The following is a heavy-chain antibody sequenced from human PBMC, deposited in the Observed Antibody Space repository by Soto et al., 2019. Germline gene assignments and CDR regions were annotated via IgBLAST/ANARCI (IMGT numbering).Heavy chain of an antibody. CDR2: IYWDDDK. Sequence: QITLKESGPTLVKPTQTLTLTCTFSGFSLSTSGVGVGWIRQPPGKALEWLALIYWDDDKRYSPSLKSRLTITKDTSKNQVVLTMTNMDPVDTATYYCAHTPYCSGGSCYPGDAFDIWGQGTMVTVSS. J-gene: IGHJ3*02. V-gene: IGHV2-5*02. D-gene: IGHD2-15*01. CDR1: GFSLSTSGVG. CDR3: AHTPYCSGGSCYPGDAFDI.